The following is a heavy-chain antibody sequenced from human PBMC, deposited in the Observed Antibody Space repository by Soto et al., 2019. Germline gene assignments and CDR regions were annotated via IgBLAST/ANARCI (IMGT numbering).Heavy chain of an antibody. CDR1: GFTFSSYA. D-gene: IGHD2-2*01. J-gene: IGHJ4*02. Sequence: EVQLLESGGGLVQPGGSLRLSCAASGFTFSSYAMSWVRQAPGKGLEWVSAISGSGGSTYYADSVKGRFTISRDNSKNTLYRQMNSLRAEDTAVYYCATRRNCSSTSCVFDNWGQGTQVTVSS. V-gene: IGHV3-23*01. CDR3: ATRRNCSSTSCVFDN. CDR2: ISGSGGST.